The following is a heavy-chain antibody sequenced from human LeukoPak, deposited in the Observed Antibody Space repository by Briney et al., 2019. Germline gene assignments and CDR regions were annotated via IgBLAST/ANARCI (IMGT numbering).Heavy chain of an antibody. CDR1: GGTFSSYA. CDR2: IIPILGIA. J-gene: IGHJ4*02. Sequence: ASVKVSCKASGGTFSSYAISWVRQAPGQGLEWMGRIIPILGIANYAQKFQGRVTITADKSTSTAYMELSSLRSEDTAVYYCARGAVGVRYYFDYWGQGTLVTVSS. V-gene: IGHV1-69*04. D-gene: IGHD1-26*01. CDR3: ARGAVGVRYYFDY.